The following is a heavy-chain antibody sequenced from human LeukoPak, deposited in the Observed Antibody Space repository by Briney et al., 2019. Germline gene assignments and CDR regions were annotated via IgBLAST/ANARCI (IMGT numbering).Heavy chain of an antibody. CDR2: IDTAGDT. CDR3: ARNFGSGSYRYYYYGMDV. CDR1: GFTFSSYD. Sequence: GRSLRLSCAASGFTFSSYDMHWVRQATGKGLEWVSAIDTAGDTYYPGSVKGRFTISRENAKNSLYLQMNSLRDGDTAVYYCARNFGSGSYRYYYYGMDVWGQGTTVTVSS. J-gene: IGHJ6*02. D-gene: IGHD3-10*01. V-gene: IGHV3-13*01.